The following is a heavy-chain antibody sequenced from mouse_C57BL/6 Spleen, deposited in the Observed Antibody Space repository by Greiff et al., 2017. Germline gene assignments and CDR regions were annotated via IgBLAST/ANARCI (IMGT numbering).Heavy chain of an antibody. V-gene: IGHV1-42*01. Sequence: VQLQQSGPELVKPGASVKISCKASGYSFTGYYMNWVKQSPEKSLEWIGEINPSTGGTTYNQKFKAKATLTVDKSSSTAYMQLKSLTSEDSAVYYCASGGGTAHYAMDYWGQGTSVTVSS. CDR2: INPSTGGT. CDR3: ASGGGTAHYAMDY. D-gene: IGHD3-3*01. CDR1: GYSFTGYY. J-gene: IGHJ4*01.